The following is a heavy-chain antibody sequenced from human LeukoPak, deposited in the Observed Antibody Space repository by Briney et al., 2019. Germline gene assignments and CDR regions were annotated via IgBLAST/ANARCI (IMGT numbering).Heavy chain of an antibody. CDR1: GYTFTGYY. Sequence: GASVKVSCKASGYTFTGYYMHWVRQAPGQGLEWMGWINPNSGGTNYAQKFQGRVTMTSDTSTSTVYMELSSLRSEDTAVYYCARDLATPVVTPLAWGQGTLVTVSS. V-gene: IGHV1-2*02. J-gene: IGHJ5*02. D-gene: IGHD4-23*01. CDR2: INPNSGGT. CDR3: ARDLATPVVTPLA.